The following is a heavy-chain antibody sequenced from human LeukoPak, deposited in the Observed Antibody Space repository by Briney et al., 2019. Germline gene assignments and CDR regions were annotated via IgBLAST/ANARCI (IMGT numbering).Heavy chain of an antibody. D-gene: IGHD6-19*01. V-gene: IGHV4-59*12. Sequence: PSETLSLTCTVTGGTISSYYWSWIRQPPGKGLEWIGYIYYSGSTNYNPSLKSRVTISVDTSKNQFSLKLSSVTAADTAVYYCAREGSIAVSGQNDYWGQGTLVTVSS. J-gene: IGHJ4*02. CDR2: IYYSGST. CDR3: AREGSIAVSGQNDY. CDR1: GGTISSYY.